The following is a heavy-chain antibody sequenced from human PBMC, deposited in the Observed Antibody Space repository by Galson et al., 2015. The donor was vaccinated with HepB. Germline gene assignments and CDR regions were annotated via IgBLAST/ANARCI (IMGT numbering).Heavy chain of an antibody. D-gene: IGHD3/OR15-3a*01. Sequence: SVKVSCKASGYTFTSYAMNWVRQAPGRGLEWMGWINTNTGNPTYAQGFTGRFVFSLDTSVSTAYLQISSLKAEDTAVYYCAREMGEFLDWLLPDYWGQGTLVTVSS. CDR3: AREMGEFLDWLLPDY. CDR1: GYTFTSYA. V-gene: IGHV7-4-1*02. J-gene: IGHJ4*02. CDR2: INTNTGNP.